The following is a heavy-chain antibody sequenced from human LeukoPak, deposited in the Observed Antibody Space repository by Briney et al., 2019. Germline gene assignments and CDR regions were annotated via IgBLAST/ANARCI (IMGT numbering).Heavy chain of an antibody. J-gene: IGHJ4*02. CDR2: ISVYNGDA. Sequence: EASVKVSCKASGYTFDNYAVNWMRQAPGQGPEWMGWISVYNGDAHYTQNLQDRLTMTTETSTNTAYMELRNLRSDDTAVYYCARGSYCTSRSCFLPWWENYWGQGTPVTVSS. D-gene: IGHD2-8*01. CDR1: GYTFDNYA. V-gene: IGHV1-18*01. CDR3: ARGSYCTSRSCFLPWWENY.